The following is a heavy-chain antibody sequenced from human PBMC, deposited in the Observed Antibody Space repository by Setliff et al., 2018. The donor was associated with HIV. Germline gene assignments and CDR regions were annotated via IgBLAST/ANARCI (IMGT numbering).Heavy chain of an antibody. V-gene: IGHV4-34*01. CDR1: GASLSGYY. J-gene: IGHJ4*01. CDR3: ARAGGTGDFDF. CDR2: IHHSGST. D-gene: IGHD1-7*01. Sequence: PSETLSLTCAVYGASLSGYYWSWIRQPPGKGLEWIGEIHHSGSTYSNPSLRSRVTISLQTSKNQFSLKLTSVTAADTAVYYCARAGGTGDFDFWGHGALVTVSS.